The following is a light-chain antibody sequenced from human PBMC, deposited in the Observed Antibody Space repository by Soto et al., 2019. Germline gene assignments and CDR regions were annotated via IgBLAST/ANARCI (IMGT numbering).Light chain of an antibody. CDR1: SSDVGGYNY. CDR3: SSYTSSDTLAV. CDR2: DVS. Sequence: QSALTQPASVSGSPGQSITISCTGTSSDVGGYNYVSWYQQRPGKDPKLMIYDVSNRPSGVSNRFSGSKSGNTASLTISGLQAEDEADYYCSSYTSSDTLAVFGGGTQLTVL. V-gene: IGLV2-14*01. J-gene: IGLJ7*01.